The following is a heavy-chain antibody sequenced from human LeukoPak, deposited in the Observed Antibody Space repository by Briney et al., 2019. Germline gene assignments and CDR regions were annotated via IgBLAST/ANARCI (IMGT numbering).Heavy chain of an antibody. CDR3: ARRDYGSGRLPQDYYSYYGLDV. CDR2: ISGGGAYT. V-gene: IGHV3-23*01. D-gene: IGHD3-10*01. CDR1: GFTFSSYA. Sequence: GGSLRLPCAASGFTFSSYAMSWVRQAPGKGLEWVSTISGGGAYTYYADSVKGRFTISRDNAKNTLYLQMNSLRVEDTAVYYCARRDYGSGRLPQDYYSYYGLDVWGQGTTVTVSS. J-gene: IGHJ6*02.